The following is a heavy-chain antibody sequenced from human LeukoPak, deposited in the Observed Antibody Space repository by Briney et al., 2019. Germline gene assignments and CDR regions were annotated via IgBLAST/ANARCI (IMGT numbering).Heavy chain of an antibody. D-gene: IGHD6-19*01. V-gene: IGHV4-59*01. CDR2: IYYSGST. CDR1: GGSISSYY. Sequence: SETLSLTCTVSGGSISSYYWSWIRQPPGKGLEWIGYIYYSGSTNYNPSLKSRVTISVDTPKNQFSLKLSSVTAADTAVYYCARGEAVADSNWFDPWGQGTLVTVSS. CDR3: ARGEAVADSNWFDP. J-gene: IGHJ5*02.